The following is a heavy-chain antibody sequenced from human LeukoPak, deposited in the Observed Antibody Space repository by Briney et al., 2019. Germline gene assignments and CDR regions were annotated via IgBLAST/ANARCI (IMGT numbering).Heavy chain of an antibody. J-gene: IGHJ4*02. CDR1: GFTVSSNY. V-gene: IGHV3-53*01. Sequence: PGGSLRLSCAASGFTVSSNYMSWVRQAPGKGLEWVSVIYSGGSTYYADSVKGRFTISRDNSKNTLYLQMNSLRVDDTAVYYCARAVTSTEGYWGQGTLVTVSS. CDR2: IYSGGST. CDR3: ARAVTSTEGY. D-gene: IGHD4-17*01.